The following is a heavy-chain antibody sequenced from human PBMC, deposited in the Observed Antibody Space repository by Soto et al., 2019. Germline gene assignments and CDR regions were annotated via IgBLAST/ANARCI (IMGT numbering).Heavy chain of an antibody. Sequence: VQLVESGGGVVQPGRSLRLSCVASGFLFDTYGTHWVRQTPGKGLEWVAIISYDGSHKEYADSVKGRFAISRDNSENTLYLQMNNLGVEDTALYYCATSASSDHWGQGTQVTVSS. V-gene: IGHV3-30*03. CDR2: ISYDGSHK. CDR1: GFLFDTYG. D-gene: IGHD1-26*01. J-gene: IGHJ4*02. CDR3: ATSASSDH.